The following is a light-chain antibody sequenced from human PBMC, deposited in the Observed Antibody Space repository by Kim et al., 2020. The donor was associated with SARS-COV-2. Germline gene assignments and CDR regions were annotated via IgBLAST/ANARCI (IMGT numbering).Light chain of an antibody. CDR2: GAS. Sequence: PRGKRGTRSCGASQSSSSNLACYQQKPAQAPRLRIYGASTRATGIPARFSGSGSGTEFTLIISSLQSEDFAVYFCQQYNDWPPLTFGGGTKVDIK. CDR1: QSSSSN. J-gene: IGKJ4*01. V-gene: IGKV3-15*01. CDR3: QQYNDWPPLT.